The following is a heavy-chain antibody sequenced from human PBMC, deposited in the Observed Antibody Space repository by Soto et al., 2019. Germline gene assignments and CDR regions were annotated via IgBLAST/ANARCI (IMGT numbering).Heavy chain of an antibody. CDR3: TRGQRSIRFLDWSSRYYFDF. CDR1: GYTLAELS. V-gene: IGHV1-24*01. CDR2: FDPEDGET. J-gene: IGHJ4*01. Sequence: VASVKVSCKVSGYTLAELSMHWVRQAPGGGLEWMGGFDPEDGETIYAQKFQGRVTMTADTSTDTAYMELTSLTSEDSAVYYCTRGQRSIRFLDWSSRYYFDFWG. D-gene: IGHD3-3*01.